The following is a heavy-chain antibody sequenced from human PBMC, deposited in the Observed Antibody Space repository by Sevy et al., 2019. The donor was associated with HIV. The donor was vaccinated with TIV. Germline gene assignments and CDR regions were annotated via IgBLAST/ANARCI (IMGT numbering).Heavy chain of an antibody. D-gene: IGHD3-3*01. J-gene: IGHJ3*01. CDR3: AKFFPHDAFDF. CDR2: ISGSGGGT. Sequence: GGSLRLSCAASGFTFSTYAMSWVRQAPGKGLGWVSAISGSGGGTFYADSVKGRFTISRDNSKNTLYLQMNSLRVDDTAVYYGAKFFPHDAFDFWGQGTMVTVSS. CDR1: GFTFSTYA. V-gene: IGHV3-23*01.